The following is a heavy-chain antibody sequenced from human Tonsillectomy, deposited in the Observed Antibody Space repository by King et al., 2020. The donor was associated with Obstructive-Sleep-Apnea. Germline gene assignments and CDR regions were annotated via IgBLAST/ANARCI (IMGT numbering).Heavy chain of an antibody. J-gene: IGHJ4*02. CDR1: EFTFSTYW. CDR3: ARTVGATPFDY. CDR2: IRQDGNEK. D-gene: IGHD1-26*01. Sequence: VQLVESGGGLVQPGGSLGLSCAASEFTFSTYWMSWVRQAPGKGLEWVANIRQDGNEKYYVGSVKGRFTISRDNAKSSLYLQMNSLRAEDTAVYYCARTVGATPFDYWGKGTLVTVSS. V-gene: IGHV3-7*03.